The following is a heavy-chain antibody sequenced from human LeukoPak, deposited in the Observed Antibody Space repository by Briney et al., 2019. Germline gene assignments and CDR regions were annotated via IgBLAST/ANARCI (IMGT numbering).Heavy chain of an antibody. V-gene: IGHV4-34*01. J-gene: IGHJ5*01. CDR1: GGSFSSYY. CDR3: AKDEIAWRFGS. CDR2: INHSGST. Sequence: SETLSLTCAVYGGSFSSYYWSWIRQPPGKGLEWIGEINHSGSTNYNPSLKSRVTISVDTSKNQFSLKLSSVTAADTAVYYCAKDEIAWRFGSWGQGTLVTVSS. D-gene: IGHD1-1*01.